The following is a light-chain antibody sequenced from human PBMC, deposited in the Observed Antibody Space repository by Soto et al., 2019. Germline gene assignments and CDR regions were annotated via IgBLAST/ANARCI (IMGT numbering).Light chain of an antibody. CDR2: DNS. CDR3: QSYDSSLSVLV. CDR1: SSNIGAGYD. Sequence: QSVLTQPRSVSGAPGQRVTISCTGSSSNIGAGYDVHWYQQLPGTAPKLLIYDNSNRPSGVPDRFSGSKSGTSASLAITGLQAEDEADYYCQSYDSSLSVLVFGGGTKLTVL. J-gene: IGLJ2*01. V-gene: IGLV1-40*01.